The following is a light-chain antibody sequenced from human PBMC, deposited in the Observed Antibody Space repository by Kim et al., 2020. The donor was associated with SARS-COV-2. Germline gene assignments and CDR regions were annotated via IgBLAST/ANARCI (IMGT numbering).Light chain of an antibody. CDR1: SGSIASSY. V-gene: IGLV6-57*03. J-gene: IGLJ3*02. CDR2: EDN. CDR3: QSYDSSNLNWV. Sequence: TVPISCTRSSGSIASSYVKWYQQRPRSAPTTVIYEDNQRPSGVPDRFSGSIDSSSNSASLTISGLKTEDEADYYCQSYDSSNLNWVFGGGTQLTVL.